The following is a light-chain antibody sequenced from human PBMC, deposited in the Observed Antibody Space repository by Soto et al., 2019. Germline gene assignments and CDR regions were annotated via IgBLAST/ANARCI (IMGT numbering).Light chain of an antibody. Sequence: DIVMTQTPLSLSVTPGQPASISCKSSESLLHSDGRTYLFWYLQRPGQPPHLLMNEVSNRFSGVPDRFSGSGSGTEFTLKISRVEVEDVVIYYCLQTIQLPHPFGQGTSLDI. J-gene: IGKJ2*01. CDR1: ESLLHSDGRTY. CDR3: LQTIQLPHP. CDR2: EVS. V-gene: IGKV2D-29*01.